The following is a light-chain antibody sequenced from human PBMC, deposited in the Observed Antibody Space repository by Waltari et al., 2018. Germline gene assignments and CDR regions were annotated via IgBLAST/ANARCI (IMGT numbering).Light chain of an antibody. J-gene: IGKJ4*01. CDR2: DAS. Sequence: EVVLTQSPATLSLSPGERATLSCRASQSVRSHLAWYLQKPVPAPRRLIYDASNRATGIPARFSGSGSGTDFPLTISSLEPEDSAVYYCQQRSNWPPLTFGGGTKVEIK. V-gene: IGKV3-11*01. CDR3: QQRSNWPPLT. CDR1: QSVRSH.